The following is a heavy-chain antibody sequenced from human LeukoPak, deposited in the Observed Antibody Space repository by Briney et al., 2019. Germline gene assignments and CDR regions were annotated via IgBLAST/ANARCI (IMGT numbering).Heavy chain of an antibody. CDR1: GGSISNYY. CDR2: IYTSGST. D-gene: IGHD3-22*01. V-gene: IGHV4-4*07. J-gene: IGHJ4*02. CDR3: ARVSSRRLPPSYSYDRRNYFDY. Sequence: SETLSLTCTVSGGSISNYYWSWIRQPAGKGLEWIGRIYTSGSTNYKSSLKSRVTKSVDTSKNQFSLKLSSVTAADTAVYYCARVSSRRLPPSYSYDRRNYFDYWGQGTLVTVSS.